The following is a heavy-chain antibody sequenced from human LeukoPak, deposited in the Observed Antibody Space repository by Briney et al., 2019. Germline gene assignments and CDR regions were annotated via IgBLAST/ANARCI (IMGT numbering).Heavy chain of an antibody. CDR3: ARGYYDYVWGSFDY. D-gene: IGHD3-16*01. V-gene: IGHV4-34*01. CDR1: GGSFSGYY. Sequence: SETLSLTCAVYGGSFSGYYWGWIRQPPGKGLEWIGEINHSGSTNYNPSLKSRVTISVDTSKNQFSLKLSSVTAADTAVYYCARGYYDYVWGSFDYWGQGTLVTVSP. J-gene: IGHJ4*02. CDR2: INHSGST.